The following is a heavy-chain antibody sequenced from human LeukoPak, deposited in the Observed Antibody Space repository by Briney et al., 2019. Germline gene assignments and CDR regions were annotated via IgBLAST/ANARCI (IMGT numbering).Heavy chain of an antibody. V-gene: IGHV3-48*01. D-gene: IGHD6-13*01. CDR2: ISSGSSTI. J-gene: IGHJ4*02. CDR1: GFTFSIYS. CDR3: ANLYSSNY. Sequence: GGSLRLSCAASGFTFSIYSMNWVRQAPGKELEWVSYISSGSSTIYYADSVKGRFTISRDNAKNSLYLQMNSLRAEDTAVYYCANLYSSNYWGQGTLVTVSS.